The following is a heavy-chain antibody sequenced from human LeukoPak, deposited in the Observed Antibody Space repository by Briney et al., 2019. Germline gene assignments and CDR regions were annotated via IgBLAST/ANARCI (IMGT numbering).Heavy chain of an antibody. V-gene: IGHV3-74*01. CDR3: AREGGNWNANWFDP. D-gene: IGHD1-20*01. Sequence: GGSLRLSCAASGFTFSRYRMHWVRQAPGKGLVWVSRINRDGSSTNYADSVKGRFTISRDNAKNTLYLQMNSLRAEDTAVYYCAREGGNWNANWFDPWGQGTLVTVSS. CDR2: INRDGSST. CDR1: GFTFSRYR. J-gene: IGHJ5*02.